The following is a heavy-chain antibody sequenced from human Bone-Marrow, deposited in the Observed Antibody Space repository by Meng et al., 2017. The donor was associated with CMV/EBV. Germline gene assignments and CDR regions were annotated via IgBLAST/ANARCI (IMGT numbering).Heavy chain of an antibody. Sequence: SLKISCAASGFTFDDYAMHWVRQAPGKGLEWVSGISWNSGSIGYADSVKGRFTISRDNSKNTLYLQMNSLRAEDTALYYCAREGALAGKGGGFDPWGQGTLVTVSS. V-gene: IGHV3-9*01. CDR3: AREGALAGKGGGFDP. D-gene: IGHD6-19*01. J-gene: IGHJ5*02. CDR1: GFTFDDYA. CDR2: ISWNSGSI.